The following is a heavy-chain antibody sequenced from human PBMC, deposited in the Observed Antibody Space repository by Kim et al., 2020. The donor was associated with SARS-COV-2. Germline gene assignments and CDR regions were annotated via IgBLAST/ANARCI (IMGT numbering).Heavy chain of an antibody. Sequence: SVKVSCKASGGTFSSYAISWVRQAPGQGLEWMGGIIPIFGTANYAQKFQGRVTITADKSTSTAYMELSSLRSEDTAVYYCAREGVTMVRGVIIPYNWFDPWGQGTLVTVSS. V-gene: IGHV1-69*06. D-gene: IGHD3-10*01. CDR1: GGTFSSYA. CDR2: IIPIFGTA. CDR3: AREGVTMVRGVIIPYNWFDP. J-gene: IGHJ5*02.